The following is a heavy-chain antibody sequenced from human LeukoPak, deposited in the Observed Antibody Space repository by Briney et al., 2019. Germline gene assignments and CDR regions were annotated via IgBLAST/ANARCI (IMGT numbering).Heavy chain of an antibody. Sequence: SQTLSLTCTVSGGSISSGSYYWSWIRQPAGKGLEWIGRIYTSGSTNYNPSLKSRVTISVDTSKNQFSLKLSSVTAADTAVYYCARVHVVVIAIDYWGQGTLVTVSS. D-gene: IGHD2-21*01. CDR1: GGSISSGSYY. V-gene: IGHV4-61*02. J-gene: IGHJ4*02. CDR2: IYTSGST. CDR3: ARVHVVVIAIDY.